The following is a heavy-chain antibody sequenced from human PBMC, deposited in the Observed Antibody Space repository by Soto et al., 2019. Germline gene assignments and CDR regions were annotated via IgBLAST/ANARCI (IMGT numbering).Heavy chain of an antibody. D-gene: IGHD3-16*01. CDR3: ARARGGEYSFYYMDV. Sequence: QVQLVQSGAEVKDPGSSVKVSCKASGGTFGTYTITWVRQAPGQGLEWMGRIIPFLNITNYAKNFQGRATITADTSTSPAYMELSSLGSEDTAVYYCARARGGEYSFYYMDVWGRGTTVTVTS. V-gene: IGHV1-69*02. CDR1: GGTFGTYT. CDR2: IIPFLNIT. J-gene: IGHJ6*03.